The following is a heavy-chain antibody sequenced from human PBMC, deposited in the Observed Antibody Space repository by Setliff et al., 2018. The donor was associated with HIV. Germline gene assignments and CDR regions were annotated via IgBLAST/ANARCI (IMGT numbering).Heavy chain of an antibody. V-gene: IGHV3-64D*09. D-gene: IGHD4-17*01. CDR1: GFTFSSYV. CDR3: VKARVDGDYYYYYYMDV. Sequence: GGSLRLSCSASGFTFSSYVMHWVRQATGKGLEYVSAISSNGGSTYYADSVKGRFTISRDNSKNTLYLQMSSLRVEDTAVYYCVKARVDGDYYYYYYMDVWGKGTTVTVSS. CDR2: ISSNGGST. J-gene: IGHJ6*03.